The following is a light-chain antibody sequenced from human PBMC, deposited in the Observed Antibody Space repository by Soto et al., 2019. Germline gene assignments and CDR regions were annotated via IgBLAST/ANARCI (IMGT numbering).Light chain of an antibody. CDR2: RNN. Sequence: QAVVTQPPSGAGAPGQSVTFSCSGSSSNVGMNYVYWFQQLPGTAPKLLIYRNNQRPSGVPDRFSGSNSGTSGSLAISGLRSEDEADYYCASWDDRLRGWVFGGGTKLTVL. CDR1: SSNVGMNY. V-gene: IGLV1-47*01. J-gene: IGLJ3*02. CDR3: ASWDDRLRGWV.